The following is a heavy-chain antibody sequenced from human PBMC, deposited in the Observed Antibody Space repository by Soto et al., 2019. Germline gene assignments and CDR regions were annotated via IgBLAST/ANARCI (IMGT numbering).Heavy chain of an antibody. D-gene: IGHD1-26*01. Sequence: SVKVSCKASGFTFTSSAVQWVRQARGQRLEWIGWIVVGSGNTNYAQKFQERVTITRDMSTSTAYMELSSLRSEDTAVYYCAASIVGATGAFRFFHWGQGTLVTVSS. V-gene: IGHV1-58*01. J-gene: IGHJ4*02. CDR3: AASIVGATGAFRFFH. CDR2: IVVGSGNT. CDR1: GFTFTSSA.